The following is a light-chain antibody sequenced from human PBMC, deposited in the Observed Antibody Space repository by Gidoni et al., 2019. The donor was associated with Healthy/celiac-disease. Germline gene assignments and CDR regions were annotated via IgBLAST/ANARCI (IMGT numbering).Light chain of an antibody. J-gene: IGKJ2*01. Sequence: DFQRTHSPSSLSASVGDRVTITCRASQSISSYLNWYQQKPGKAPKLLIYAASSLQSGVPSRFSGSGSGTDFTLTISSLQPEDFATYYCQQSYSTPLYTFGQGTKLEIK. CDR3: QQSYSTPLYT. CDR2: AAS. CDR1: QSISSY. V-gene: IGKV1-39*01.